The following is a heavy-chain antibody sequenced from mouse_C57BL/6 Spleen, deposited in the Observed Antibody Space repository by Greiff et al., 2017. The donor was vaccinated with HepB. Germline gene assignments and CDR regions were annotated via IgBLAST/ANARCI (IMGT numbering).Heavy chain of an antibody. V-gene: IGHV1-76*01. D-gene: IGHD2-3*01. CDR3: ARNDGYSYWYFDV. J-gene: IGHJ1*03. Sequence: VKLMESGAELVRPGASVKLSCKASGYTFTDYYINWVKQRPGQGLEWIARIYPGSGNTYYNEKFKGKATLTAEKSSSTAYMQLSSLTSEDSAVYFCARNDGYSYWYFDVWGTGTTVTVSS. CDR2: IYPGSGNT. CDR1: GYTFTDYY.